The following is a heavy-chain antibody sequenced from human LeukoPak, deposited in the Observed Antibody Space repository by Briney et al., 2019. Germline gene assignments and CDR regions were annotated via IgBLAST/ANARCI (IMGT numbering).Heavy chain of an antibody. V-gene: IGHV3-7*04. CDR2: INQDGGEI. Sequence: CCASSGFTFSSSWMTWVRQAPGKGLEWVASINQDGGEIHYVDSVKGRFTISRDNAKNSLYLQMNSLTAEDTAVHYCVRAHHPGGWFDPWGQGTLVTVSS. D-gene: IGHD3-10*01. J-gene: IGHJ5*02. CDR3: VRAHHPGGWFDP. CDR1: GFTFSSSW.